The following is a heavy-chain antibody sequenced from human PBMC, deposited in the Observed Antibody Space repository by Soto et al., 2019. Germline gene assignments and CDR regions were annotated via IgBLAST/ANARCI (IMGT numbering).Heavy chain of an antibody. V-gene: IGHV4-38-2*01. Sequence: ETLSLTCVVSSYVIESGHYWGWVRQPPGKGLEWVGSIYDSGTTYYNPSLRSRVTISADTSKNQFSLSLTSVTAADTAVYYCARSPRYYTPGSSPLDYWGPGTMVTVSS. CDR3: ARSPRYYTPGSSPLDY. J-gene: IGHJ3*01. CDR2: IYDSGTT. CDR1: SYVIESGHY. D-gene: IGHD3-3*01.